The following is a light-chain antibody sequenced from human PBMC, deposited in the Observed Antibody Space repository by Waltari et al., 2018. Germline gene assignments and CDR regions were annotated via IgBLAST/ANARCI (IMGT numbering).Light chain of an antibody. Sequence: QSALTQPPSASGSPGQSVTISCPGTSSAVGGYTYVCWYQQHPGKAPKLMIYDVYKRPSGVPDRFSGSKSGSTASLTVSGLQAEDEADYYCSSYAGSNNLLFGGGTKLTVL. CDR3: SSYAGSNNLL. J-gene: IGLJ2*01. V-gene: IGLV2-8*01. CDR2: DVY. CDR1: SSAVGGYTY.